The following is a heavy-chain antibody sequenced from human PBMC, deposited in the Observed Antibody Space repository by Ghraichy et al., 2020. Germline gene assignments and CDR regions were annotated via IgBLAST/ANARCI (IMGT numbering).Heavy chain of an antibody. J-gene: IGHJ3*02. CDR3: ARDPYIPVATRRDRAFDI. Sequence: ETLSLTCTVSGGSISSYYWSWIRQPPGKGLEWIGYIYYSGSTNYNPSLKSRVTISVDTSKNQFSLKLSSVTAADTAVYYCARDPYIPVATRRDRAFDIWGQGTMVTVSS. CDR2: IYYSGST. V-gene: IGHV4-59*01. D-gene: IGHD5-24*01. CDR1: GGSISSYY.